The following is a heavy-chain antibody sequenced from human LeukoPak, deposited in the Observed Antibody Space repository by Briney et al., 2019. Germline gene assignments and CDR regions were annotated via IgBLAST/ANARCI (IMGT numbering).Heavy chain of an antibody. J-gene: IGHJ4*02. CDR1: GFTFSNAW. CDR3: TTDSFDYGGYESY. V-gene: IGHV3-15*01. Sequence: GGSLRLSCAASGFTFSNAWMSWVRQAPGKGLEWVGRIKSKTDGGTADYAAPVKGRFTISRDDSKNTLYLQMNSLKTEDTAVYYCTTDSFDYGGYESYWGQGTLVTVSS. D-gene: IGHD4-17*01. CDR2: IKSKTDGGTA.